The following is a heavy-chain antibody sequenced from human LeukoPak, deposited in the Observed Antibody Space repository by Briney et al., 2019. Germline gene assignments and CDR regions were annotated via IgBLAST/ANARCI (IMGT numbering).Heavy chain of an antibody. Sequence: GGSLRLSCAASGFTFSSYSMNWVRQAPGKGLEWVSSISSSGTYRYYADSAKGRFTISRDNAKNSLYLQMNSLRAEDSAVYSCARVGSNTSGYWGQGALVTVSS. CDR3: ARVGSNTSGY. CDR1: GFTFSSYS. J-gene: IGHJ4*02. CDR2: ISSSGTYR. V-gene: IGHV3-21*01. D-gene: IGHD1-14*01.